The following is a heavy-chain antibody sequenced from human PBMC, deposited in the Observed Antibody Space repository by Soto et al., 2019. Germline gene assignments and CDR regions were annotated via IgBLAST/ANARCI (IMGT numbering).Heavy chain of an antibody. D-gene: IGHD2-2*02. V-gene: IGHV1-8*01. J-gene: IGHJ4*02. CDR1: GYTFSNYD. CDR3: AKNLPYTGLFDC. Sequence: GASVKVSCKASGYTFSNYDFNWVRQAPGQGLEWLGWMNPNSGDTGYAQKFQGRVIMTRDTSTSTAYMELSTLSSEDTAIYYCAKNLPYTGLFDCWGQGTLVTVSS. CDR2: MNPNSGDT.